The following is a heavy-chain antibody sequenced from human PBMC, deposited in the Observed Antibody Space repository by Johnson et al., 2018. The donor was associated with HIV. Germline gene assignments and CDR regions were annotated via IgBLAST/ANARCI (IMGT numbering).Heavy chain of an antibody. CDR3: ATPQEGYSAFDI. J-gene: IGHJ3*02. CDR2: IRSKAYGETT. V-gene: IGHV3-49*03. Sequence: VQLVESGGDLVQPGRSLRLSCSTSGFTFGDYAMSWFRQAPTKGLEWVSFIRSKAYGETTEYAASVKGRFTISRADSKNTLYLQMNSLRAEDTAVYYCATPQEGYSAFDIWGQGTMVTVSS. D-gene: IGHD2-15*01. CDR1: GFTFGDYA.